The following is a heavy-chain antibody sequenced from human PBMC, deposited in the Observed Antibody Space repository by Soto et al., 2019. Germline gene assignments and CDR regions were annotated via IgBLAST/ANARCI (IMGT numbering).Heavy chain of an antibody. V-gene: IGHV3-7*05. Sequence: EVQLVESGGGLVQPGGSLRLSCAASGFTLSNYWMAWVRQAPGKGLEWVANINQDGSEKHYVDSAKGRFTISRDNARSSLYLQMNSLSAEDTAVFYSARTHLRETSGYRHFDLWGRGTLVAVSS. J-gene: IGHJ2*01. CDR1: GFTLSNYW. D-gene: IGHD3-22*01. CDR2: INQDGSEK. CDR3: ARTHLRETSGYRHFDL.